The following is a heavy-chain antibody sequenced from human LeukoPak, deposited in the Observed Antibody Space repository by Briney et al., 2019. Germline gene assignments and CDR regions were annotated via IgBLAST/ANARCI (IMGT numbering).Heavy chain of an antibody. Sequence: VASVKVSCKASGYSFVLYGISWVRQAPGEGPEWMGWISGSTGDTKYAQKFQGRVTMTADTSTSTAYMELRSLRSDDTAVYYCARDRRDSSGQRFDYWGQGTLVTVSS. J-gene: IGHJ4*02. V-gene: IGHV1-18*01. CDR2: ISGSTGDT. D-gene: IGHD6-19*01. CDR1: GYSFVLYG. CDR3: ARDRRDSSGQRFDY.